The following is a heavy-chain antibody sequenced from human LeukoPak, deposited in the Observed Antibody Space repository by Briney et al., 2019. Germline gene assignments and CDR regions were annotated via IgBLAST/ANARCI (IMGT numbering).Heavy chain of an antibody. Sequence: SETLSLTCAVYGGSFSGYYWSWIRQPPGRGLEWIGEINHSGSTNYNPSLKSRVTISVDTSKNQFSLKLSSVTAADTAVYYCARGAYDYVWGSYRYRNWCDPWGQGTLVTVSS. CDR2: INHSGST. D-gene: IGHD3-16*02. V-gene: IGHV4-34*01. J-gene: IGHJ5*02. CDR1: GGSFSGYY. CDR3: ARGAYDYVWGSYRYRNWCDP.